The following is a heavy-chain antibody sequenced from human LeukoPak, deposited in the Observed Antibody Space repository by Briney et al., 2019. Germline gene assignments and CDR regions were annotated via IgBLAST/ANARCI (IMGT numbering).Heavy chain of an antibody. D-gene: IGHD1-14*01. CDR3: ARENQYPDWYFDL. CDR2: IHYSGST. CDR1: DGSINNYY. Sequence: SETLSLTCTVSDGSINNYYWTWIRQPPGKGLEWIGCIHYSGSTNYNPSLKGRVTISIGTSKKDFSLKLTSVTAADTAMYYCARENQYPDWYFDLWGRGTLVTVSS. J-gene: IGHJ2*01. V-gene: IGHV4-4*08.